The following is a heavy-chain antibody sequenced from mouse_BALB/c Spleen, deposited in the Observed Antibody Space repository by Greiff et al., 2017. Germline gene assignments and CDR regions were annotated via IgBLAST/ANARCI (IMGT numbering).Heavy chain of an antibody. Sequence: EVMLVESGGGLVQPGGSRKLSCAASGFTFSSFGMHWVRQAPEKGLEWVAYISSGSSTIYYADTVKGRFTISRDNPKNTLFLQMTSLRSEDTAMYYCARADSPAGYWGQGTSVTVSS. CDR2: ISSGSSTI. CDR1: GFTFSSFG. CDR3: ARADSPAGY. V-gene: IGHV5-17*02. J-gene: IGHJ4*01.